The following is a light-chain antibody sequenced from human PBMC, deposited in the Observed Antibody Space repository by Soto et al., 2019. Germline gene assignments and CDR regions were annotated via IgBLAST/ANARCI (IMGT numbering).Light chain of an antibody. CDR3: QQYSDWPRT. CDR1: QSISNNY. Sequence: IGLTQSPAPLSLSPGERATLSCRASQSISNNYLAWYQQKPGQAPRLLIYGASNRATGIPDRFSGSGSGTEFTVTISSLQSEDFAVYYCQQYSDWPRTFGQGTRLEIK. CDR2: GAS. V-gene: IGKV3-20*01. J-gene: IGKJ5*01.